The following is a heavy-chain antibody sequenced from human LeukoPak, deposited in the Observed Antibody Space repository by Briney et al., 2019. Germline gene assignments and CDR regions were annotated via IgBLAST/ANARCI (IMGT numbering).Heavy chain of an antibody. Sequence: PSETLSLTCTVSGGSISSYYWSWIRQPPGKGLEWIGYIYYSGSTNYNPSLKSRVTISVDTSKNQFSLKLSSVTAADTAVYYCAAKLRPDDAFDIWGQGTMVTVSS. V-gene: IGHV4-59*01. CDR3: AAKLRPDDAFDI. J-gene: IGHJ3*02. D-gene: IGHD1-1*01. CDR2: IYYSGST. CDR1: GGSISSYY.